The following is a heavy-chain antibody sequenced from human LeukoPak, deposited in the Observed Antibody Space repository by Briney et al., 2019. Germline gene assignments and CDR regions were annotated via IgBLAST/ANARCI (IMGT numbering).Heavy chain of an antibody. D-gene: IGHD3-22*01. CDR1: GYTFTSYG. J-gene: IGHJ5*02. CDR3: ARDYYDSSGYYP. CDR2: INPNSGGT. V-gene: IGHV1-2*02. Sequence: GASVKVSCKASGYTFTSYGISWVRQAPGQGLEWMGWINPNSGGTNYAQKFQGRVTMTRDTSISTAYMELSRLRSDDTAVYYCARDYYDSSGYYPWGQGTLVTVSS.